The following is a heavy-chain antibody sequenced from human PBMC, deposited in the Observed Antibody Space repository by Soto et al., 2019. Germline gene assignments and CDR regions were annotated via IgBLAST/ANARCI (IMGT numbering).Heavy chain of an antibody. CDR2: ISSSSSTI. J-gene: IGHJ5*02. D-gene: IGHD2-8*01. V-gene: IGHV3-48*02. CDR1: GFTFSSYS. Sequence: GGSLRLSCAASGFTFSSYSMNWVRQAPGKGLEWVSYISSSSSTIYYADSVKGRFTISRDNAKNSLYLQMNSLRDEDTAVYYCAREDIALMVYAIGWFDPWGQGTLVTVSS. CDR3: AREDIALMVYAIGWFDP.